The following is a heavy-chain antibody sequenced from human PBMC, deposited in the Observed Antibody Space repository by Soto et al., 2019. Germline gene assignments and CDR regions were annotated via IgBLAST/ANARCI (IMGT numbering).Heavy chain of an antibody. J-gene: IGHJ4*01. V-gene: IGHV3-23*01. CDR1: GFTFSSYA. D-gene: IGHD2-8*01. CDR2: ISGNSGKT. CDR3: AKLGFVLMELYYFHQ. Sequence: GGSLRLSCTASGFTFSSYAMSWVRQAPGKELEWVSTISGNSGKTNYAESVKGRFSISRDNSKNTVHLQLDSLRAEDTAVYFCAKLGFVLMELYYFHQWGHGTLVTVSS.